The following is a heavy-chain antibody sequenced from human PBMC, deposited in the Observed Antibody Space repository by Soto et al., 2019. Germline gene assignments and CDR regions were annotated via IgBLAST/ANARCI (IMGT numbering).Heavy chain of an antibody. Sequence: PSETLSLTCAVYGESFGGYYWSWIRQPPGKGLEWIGEINHSGSTIYNPSLKSRVTISVDTSKNQFSLKLTSVTAADTAVYHCARGGGVAVAEPFDYWGQGTLVTVSS. CDR2: INHSGST. CDR3: ARGGGVAVAEPFDY. J-gene: IGHJ4*02. V-gene: IGHV4-34*01. CDR1: GESFGGYY. D-gene: IGHD6-19*01.